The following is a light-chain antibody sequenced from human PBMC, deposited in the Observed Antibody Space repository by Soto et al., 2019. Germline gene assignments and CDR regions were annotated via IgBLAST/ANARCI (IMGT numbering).Light chain of an antibody. CDR2: SYD. J-gene: IGLJ1*01. CDR1: SSNLGDNT. CDR3: AAWDASLDGYV. Sequence: QSVLTQPPSASGTPGQRVTISCSTSSSNLGDNTVNWYQQVPGAAPKLLIYSYDQRPSGVPDRFYGSKSGTSASLAISGLQSEDEADYYCAAWDASLDGYVFGTGTKLTVL. V-gene: IGLV1-44*01.